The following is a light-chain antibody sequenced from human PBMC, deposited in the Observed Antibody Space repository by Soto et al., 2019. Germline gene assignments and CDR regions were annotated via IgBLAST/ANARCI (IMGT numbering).Light chain of an antibody. Sequence: EIVMTRSPATLSVSPGERATLSCRASQSVSSNLAWYQQKPGQAPRLLIYGASTRATGIPARFSGSGSGTEFTLTISSLQSEDVAVYFCQQYNNWWTFGQGTKVEIK. CDR3: QQYNNWWT. CDR2: GAS. J-gene: IGKJ1*01. V-gene: IGKV3-15*01. CDR1: QSVSSN.